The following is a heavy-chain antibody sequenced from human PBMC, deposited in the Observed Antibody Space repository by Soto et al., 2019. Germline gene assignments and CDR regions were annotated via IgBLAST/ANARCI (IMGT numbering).Heavy chain of an antibody. J-gene: IGHJ4*02. CDR1: GYTFTGYY. CDR2: INPNSGGT. D-gene: IGHD3-9*01. CDR3: ARGQPGDDILTGYALDY. Sequence: ASVKVSCKASGYTFTGYYMHWVRQAPGQGLEWMGWINPNSGGTNYAQKFQGWVTMTRATSISTAYMELSRLRSDDTAVYYCARGQPGDDILTGYALDYWGQGTLVTVSS. V-gene: IGHV1-2*04.